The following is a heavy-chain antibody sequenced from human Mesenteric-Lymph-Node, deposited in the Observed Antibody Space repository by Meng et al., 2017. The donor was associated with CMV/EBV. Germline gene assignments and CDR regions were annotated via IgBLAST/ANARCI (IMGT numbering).Heavy chain of an antibody. CDR2: IYYSGST. Sequence: QLQLQESGPGLVKPSETLPLPCTASSGSLSSSSYYWGWIRQPPGKGLEWMGSIYYSGSTYYNPSLKSRVTISVDTSKNQFSLKLSSVTAADTAVYYCARPHYYGSGSSPWFDPWGQGTLVTVSS. V-gene: IGHV4-39*01. CDR1: SGSLSSSSYY. J-gene: IGHJ5*02. D-gene: IGHD3-10*01. CDR3: ARPHYYGSGSSPWFDP.